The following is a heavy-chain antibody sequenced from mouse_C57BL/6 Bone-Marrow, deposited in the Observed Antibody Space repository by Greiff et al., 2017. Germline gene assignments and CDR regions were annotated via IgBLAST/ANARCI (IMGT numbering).Heavy chain of an antibody. CDR3: ARGRVENGTVVGPSYWYFDV. V-gene: IGHV1-19*01. CDR2: INPYNGGT. J-gene: IGHJ1*03. CDR1: GYTFTDYY. Sequence: EVQLQQSGPVLVKPGASVKMSCKASGYTFTDYYMNWVKQSHGKSLEWIGVINPYNGGTSYNQKFKGKATLTVAKASSTAYMELNSLTSEDSAVYYCARGRVENGTVVGPSYWYFDVWGTGTTVTVSS. D-gene: IGHD1-1*01.